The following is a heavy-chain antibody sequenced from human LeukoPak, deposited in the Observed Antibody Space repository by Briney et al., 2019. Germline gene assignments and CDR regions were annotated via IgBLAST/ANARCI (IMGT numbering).Heavy chain of an antibody. J-gene: IGHJ5*02. V-gene: IGHV3-23*01. CDR2: ISDGGTST. CDR1: GFTVIKYA. CDR3: AKDRGKAAAGWLDP. Sequence: GGSLRLSRAVSGFTVIKYAMSWARQAPGKGLEWVSAISDGGTSTFYADSVKGRFTISRDNSYNTLYLQMNTLRAEDTAIYYGAKDRGKAAAGWLDPWGQGTLVTVSS. D-gene: IGHD6-13*01.